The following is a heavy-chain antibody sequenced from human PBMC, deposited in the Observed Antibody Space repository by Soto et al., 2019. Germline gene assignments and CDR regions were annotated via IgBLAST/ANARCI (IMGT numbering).Heavy chain of an antibody. Sequence: SETLSLTCTVSGGSISSGGSYWGWIRQPPGKGLEWIGYIYYSGNTYFNPSLKSRVTLSVDTSKNQFSLNLSSVTAADTAVYYCLRYCSTTKCTFDYWGQGTLVTVSS. CDR2: IYYSGNT. CDR1: GGSISSGGSY. D-gene: IGHD2-2*01. V-gene: IGHV4-30-4*01. J-gene: IGHJ4*02. CDR3: LRYCSTTKCTFDY.